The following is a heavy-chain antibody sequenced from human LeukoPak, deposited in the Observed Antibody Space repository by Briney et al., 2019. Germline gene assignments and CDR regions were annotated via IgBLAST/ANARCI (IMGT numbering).Heavy chain of an antibody. D-gene: IGHD4-23*01. CDR2: ISGSGGST. Sequence: QTGGSLRLSCAASGFTFSSYAMSWVRQAPGKGLEWVSAISGSGGSTYYADSVKGRFTISRDNSKNTLYLQMNSLRAEDTAVYYCAKNTYGGNWGSIDYWGQGTLVTVSS. CDR3: AKNTYGGNWGSIDY. CDR1: GFTFSSYA. J-gene: IGHJ4*02. V-gene: IGHV3-23*01.